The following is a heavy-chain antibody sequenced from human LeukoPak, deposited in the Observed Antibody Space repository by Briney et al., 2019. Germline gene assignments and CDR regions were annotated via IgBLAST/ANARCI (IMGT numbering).Heavy chain of an antibody. V-gene: IGHV3-21*06. D-gene: IGHD6-19*01. J-gene: IGHJ4*02. CDR2: ISTSGDST. CDR3: VKNGWLDY. Sequence: PGGSLRLSCAASGFTFRSQNMNWARPAPGKGLEWVAYISTSGDSTKYADSVEGRSIISRDNAENSLYLVINNLRVEDTAVYYCVKNGWLDYWGQGILVTVSS. CDR1: GFTFRSQN.